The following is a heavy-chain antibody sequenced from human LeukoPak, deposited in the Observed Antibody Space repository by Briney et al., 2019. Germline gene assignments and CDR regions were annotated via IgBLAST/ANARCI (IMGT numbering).Heavy chain of an antibody. D-gene: IGHD3-16*01. V-gene: IGHV3-74*01. CDR1: GFTFSSYW. CDR3: ARGGSPSDY. J-gene: IGHJ4*02. Sequence: GGSLRLSCAASGFTFSSYWMHWVRQAPGKGLVWVSRIHLDGTITNYADSVRGRFTISRDNAKNTLYLQMNSLRAEDTAVYYCARGGSPSDYWGQGTLVTVSS. CDR2: IHLDGTIT.